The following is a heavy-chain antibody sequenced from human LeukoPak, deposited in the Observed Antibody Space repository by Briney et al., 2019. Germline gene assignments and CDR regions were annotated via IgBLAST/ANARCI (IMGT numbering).Heavy chain of an antibody. D-gene: IGHD6-13*01. J-gene: IGHJ5*02. CDR3: ARDLSSIASSWYASPADFWFDP. CDR2: IYTSGSI. CDR1: GGSISSYY. V-gene: IGHV4-4*07. Sequence: SETLSLTCTVSGGSISSYYWSWIRQPAGKGLEWIGRIYTSGSINYNPSLKSRVTMSVDTSKNQFSLKLSSVTAADTAVYYCARDLSSIASSWYASPADFWFDPWGQGTLVTVSS.